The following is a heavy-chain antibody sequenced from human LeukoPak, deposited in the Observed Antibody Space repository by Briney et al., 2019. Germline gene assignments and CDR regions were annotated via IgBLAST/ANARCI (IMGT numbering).Heavy chain of an antibody. CDR3: AKMEYFDY. CDR1: GFTFSSYG. D-gene: IGHD3-3*01. J-gene: IGHJ4*02. Sequence: GGSLRLSCAASGFTFSSYGMHWVRQAPGEGLEWVAVISYDGSNKYYADSVKGRFTISRDNSKNTLYLQMNSLRAEDTAVYYCAKMEYFDYWGQGTLVTVSS. CDR2: ISYDGSNK. V-gene: IGHV3-30*18.